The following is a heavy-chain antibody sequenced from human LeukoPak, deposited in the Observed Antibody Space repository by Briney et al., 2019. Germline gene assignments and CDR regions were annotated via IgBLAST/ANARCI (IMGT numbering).Heavy chain of an antibody. J-gene: IGHJ4*02. CDR1: GFTFSSYW. Sequence: GGSLRLSCAASGFTFSSYWMSWVRQAPGKGLEWVANIKQDGSEKYYVDSVKGRFTISRDNAKNSLYLQMNSLRAEDTAVYYRAREVWQQLATFVYWGQGTLVTVSS. V-gene: IGHV3-7*01. D-gene: IGHD6-13*01. CDR2: IKQDGSEK. CDR3: AREVWQQLATFVY.